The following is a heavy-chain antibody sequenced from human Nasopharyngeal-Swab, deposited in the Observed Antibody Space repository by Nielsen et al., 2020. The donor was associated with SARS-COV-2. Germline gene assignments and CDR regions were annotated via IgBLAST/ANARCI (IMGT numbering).Heavy chain of an antibody. CDR1: GFIFKNYA. J-gene: IGHJ6*02. CDR2: ISGADDST. D-gene: IGHD5-12*01. V-gene: IGHV3-23*01. Sequence: GESLKISCSASGFIFKNYAMNWVRQAPGRGLEWVSAISGADDSTKYADSVKGRFTISSDNSKNTLDLQMNSMRAEDTAMYYCAKDRDSGDDSGEYYHYYGMDVWGQGTSVTVS. CDR3: AKDRDSGDDSGEYYHYYGMDV.